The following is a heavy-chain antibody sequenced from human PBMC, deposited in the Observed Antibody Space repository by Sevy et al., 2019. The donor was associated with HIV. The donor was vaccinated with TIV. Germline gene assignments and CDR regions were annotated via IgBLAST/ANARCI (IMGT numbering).Heavy chain of an antibody. V-gene: IGHV3-30*02. J-gene: IGHJ4*02. Sequence: GGSLRLSCAASGFSFSSYGMHWVRQAPGKGLEWMSYIQYDGSNNDYADSVKGRFTISRDNSKNTLYLQMNSLRVEDTAVFYCVKEGGGEGGDHWCQGTLVTVSS. CDR1: GFSFSSYG. D-gene: IGHD2-21*01. CDR3: VKEGGGEGGDH. CDR2: IQYDGSNN.